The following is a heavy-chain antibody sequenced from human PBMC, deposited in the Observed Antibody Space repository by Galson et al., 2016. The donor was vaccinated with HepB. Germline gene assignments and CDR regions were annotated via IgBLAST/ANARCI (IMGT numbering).Heavy chain of an antibody. CDR1: GFTFTTYW. V-gene: IGHV3-7*03. Sequence: SLRLSCAASGFTFTTYWMTWVRQAPGKGLEWVANIKQDGSEKYYVDSVKGRFTISRDNAKNSLYLQMNSLRAEDTAVYYCATPDEGSGRIFDYWSQGTLVTVSS. J-gene: IGHJ4*02. CDR2: IKQDGSEK. D-gene: IGHD2-15*01. CDR3: ATPDEGSGRIFDY.